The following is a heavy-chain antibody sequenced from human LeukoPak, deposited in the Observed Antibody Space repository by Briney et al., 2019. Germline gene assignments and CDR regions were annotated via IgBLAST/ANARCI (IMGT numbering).Heavy chain of an antibody. CDR3: VRQFAS. J-gene: IGHJ4*02. CDR2: VSGSGSTV. CDR1: GFTFSDHI. V-gene: IGHV3-48*01. Sequence: PGGFLGLSCAASGFTFSDHIMNWVRQLPGKRLEWVAYVSGSGSTVYYADSVKGRFTISRDNGKSSLYLQMNSLRVEDTALYYCVRQFASWGQGTLVTVSS.